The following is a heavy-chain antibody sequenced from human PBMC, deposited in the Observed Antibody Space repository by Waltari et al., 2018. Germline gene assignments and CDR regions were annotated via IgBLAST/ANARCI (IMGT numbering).Heavy chain of an antibody. V-gene: IGHV3-30*18. CDR1: GFISSNSG. Sequence: QGQLVESGGGVVQPGRSRRLTCTAPGFISSNSGLPWVRHAPGKGLEWVAVISLYGLDKRYADSVKGRFTISRDNSKNTLFLELNSLTTDDTGVYFCAKANRHSGQDNWFDPWGHGAPVTVSS. CDR3: AKANRHSGQDNWFDP. CDR2: ISLYGLDK. D-gene: IGHD2-15*01. J-gene: IGHJ5*02.